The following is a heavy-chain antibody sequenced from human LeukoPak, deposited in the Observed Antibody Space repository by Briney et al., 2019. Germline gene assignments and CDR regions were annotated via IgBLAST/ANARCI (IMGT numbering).Heavy chain of an antibody. CDR2: ISAYNGNT. D-gene: IGHD3-22*01. Sequence: ASVKVPCKASGYTFTSYGISWVRQAPGRGLEWMGWISAYNGNTNYAQKLQGRVTMTTDTSTSTAYMELRSLRSDDTAVYYCARDLSSGSKDPFDYWGQGTLVTVSS. J-gene: IGHJ4*02. CDR1: GYTFTSYG. V-gene: IGHV1-18*01. CDR3: ARDLSSGSKDPFDY.